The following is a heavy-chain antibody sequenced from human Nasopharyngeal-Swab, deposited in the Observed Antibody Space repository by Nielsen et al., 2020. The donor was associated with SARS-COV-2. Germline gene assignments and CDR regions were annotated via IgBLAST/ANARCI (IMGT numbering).Heavy chain of an antibody. D-gene: IGHD4-17*01. V-gene: IGHV1-69*10. CDR2: IIVNLGMT. CDR1: GGTFSKYA. J-gene: IGHJ4*02. Sequence: SVKVFCKVSGGTFSKYAISWVRQAPGQGLEWMGGIIVNLGMTKYAQKFKDSVIINADESTGTAYMELSSLRSEDTAAYYCATWGIGYGENAHATFDSWGQGTQVTVSS. CDR3: ATWGIGYGENAHATFDS.